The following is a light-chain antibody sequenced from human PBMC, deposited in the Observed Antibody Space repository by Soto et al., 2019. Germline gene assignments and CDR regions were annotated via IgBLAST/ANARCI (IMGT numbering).Light chain of an antibody. CDR2: DTS. J-gene: IGKJ1*01. V-gene: IGKV3-20*01. Sequence: EILVTQSPATLSVSPGERFTLSCRDIQSVSSSLAWYQQRPGQAPRLLIYDTSTRAAGISDRFSGSGSGTDFTLTISGLEPEDFAVYYCQHFGNSLWTFGQGTKVDIK. CDR3: QHFGNSLWT. CDR1: QSVSSS.